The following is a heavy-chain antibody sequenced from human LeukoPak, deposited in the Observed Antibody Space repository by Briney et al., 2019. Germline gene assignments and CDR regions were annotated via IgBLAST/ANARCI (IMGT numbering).Heavy chain of an antibody. CDR2: IFYIGST. V-gene: IGHV4-59*01. J-gene: IGHJ5*02. CDR3: ARVHQDYYGDNPNWFDP. D-gene: IGHD3-10*01. CDR1: GDSISSYY. Sequence: SETLSLTCTVSGDSISSYYWSWIRQPPGKGLEWIGYIFYIGSTSYNPSLKSRVTISVDKSKNHFSLKLTSVTAADTAVYYCARVHQDYYGDNPNWFDPWGQGTLVTVSS.